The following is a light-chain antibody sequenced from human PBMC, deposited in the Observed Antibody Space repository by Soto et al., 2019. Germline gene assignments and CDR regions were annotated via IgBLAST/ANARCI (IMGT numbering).Light chain of an antibody. CDR3: KLALT. CDR1: QTVSRYY. J-gene: IGKJ4*01. V-gene: IGKV3D-7*01. Sequence: VLTQSPATLSLSPGGRAILSCRASQTVSRYYLSWYQKKPGQPPRLLIYGASTRSTGVPGRFSESGSGANFSLTISSLQAEDFAVYYCKLALTFGGGTTVE. CDR2: GAS.